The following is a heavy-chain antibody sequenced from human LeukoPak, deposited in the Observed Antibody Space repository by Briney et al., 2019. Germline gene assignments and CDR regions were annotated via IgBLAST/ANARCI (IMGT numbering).Heavy chain of an antibody. D-gene: IGHD4-17*01. J-gene: IGHJ4*02. CDR3: AKCRHPTTVTNEPPFDY. Sequence: PGRSLRLSCAASGFTFSSYAMHWVRQAPGKGLEWVAVISYDGSNKYYADSVKGRFTISRDNSKNTLYVQMNSLRAEDTAVYYCAKCRHPTTVTNEPPFDYWGQGTLVTVSS. V-gene: IGHV3-30*04. CDR1: GFTFSSYA. CDR2: ISYDGSNK.